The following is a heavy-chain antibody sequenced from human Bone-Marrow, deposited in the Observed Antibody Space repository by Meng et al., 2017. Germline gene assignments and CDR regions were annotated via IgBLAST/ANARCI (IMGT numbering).Heavy chain of an antibody. CDR3: ARLSFWGSYRSRAFDI. D-gene: IGHD3-16*02. Sequence: SETLSLTCTVSGGSISSGSYYWSWIRQPAGKGLEWIGRIYTSGSTNYNPSLKSRVTISVDTSKNQFSLKLSSVTAADTAVYYCARLSFWGSYRSRAFDIWGQGTLVTVSS. CDR2: IYTSGST. J-gene: IGHJ4*02. CDR1: GGSISSGSYY. V-gene: IGHV4-61*02.